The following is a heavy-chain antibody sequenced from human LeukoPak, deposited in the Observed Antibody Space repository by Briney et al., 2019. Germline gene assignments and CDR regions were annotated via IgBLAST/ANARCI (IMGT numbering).Heavy chain of an antibody. CDR1: ELTFSSYA. J-gene: IGHJ6*02. CDR2: IGGSGGST. CDR3: AKAPERGDWLLSSYYYGMDV. Sequence: GGSLSPSVAPLELTFSSYAMSWFRQPPGRGLNGVSAIGGSGGSTYYADSVKGRFTISRDNSKNTLYLQMNSLRAEDTAVYYCAKAPERGDWLLSSYYYGMDVWGQGTTVTVSS. D-gene: IGHD3-9*01. V-gene: IGHV3-23*01.